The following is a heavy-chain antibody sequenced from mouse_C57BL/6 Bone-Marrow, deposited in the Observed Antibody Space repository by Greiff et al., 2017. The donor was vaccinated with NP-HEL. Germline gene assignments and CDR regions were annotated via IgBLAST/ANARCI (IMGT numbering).Heavy chain of an antibody. Sequence: VQVVESGAELVKPGASVKLSCKASGYTFTEYTIHWVKQRSGQGLEWIGWFYPGSGSIKYNEKFKDKATLTADKSSSTVYMELSRLTSEDSAVYFCARQAYYYGSLSYWGQGTTLTVSS. CDR3: ARQAYYYGSLSY. CDR2: FYPGSGSI. CDR1: GYTFTEYT. V-gene: IGHV1-62-2*01. D-gene: IGHD1-1*01. J-gene: IGHJ2*01.